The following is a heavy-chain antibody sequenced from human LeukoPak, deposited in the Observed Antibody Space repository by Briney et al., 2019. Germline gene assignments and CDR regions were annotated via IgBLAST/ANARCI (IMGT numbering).Heavy chain of an antibody. J-gene: IGHJ4*02. D-gene: IGHD5-12*01. CDR1: GYTFTGYY. CDR3: ARDLGSGYDYFDY. CDR2: INPNSGGT. Sequence: GASVKVSCKASGYTFTGYYMHWVRQAPGQGLEWMGWINPNSGGTNYKQKFQGRVTMTRDTSISTASMELSRLRSDDTAVYYCARDLGSGYDYFDYWGQGTLVTVSS. V-gene: IGHV1-2*02.